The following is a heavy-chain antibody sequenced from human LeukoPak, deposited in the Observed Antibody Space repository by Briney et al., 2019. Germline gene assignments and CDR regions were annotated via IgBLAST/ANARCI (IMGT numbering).Heavy chain of an antibody. D-gene: IGHD3/OR15-3a*01. Sequence: SETLSLTCAVYGGSFSDYYWSWIRQSPGKGLEWIGSIYYTGNTYYNASLKSRVTISIDTSKNQISLRLTSVTATDTAMYYCARQTGSGLFSLPGGQGTLVTVSS. CDR2: IYYTGNT. CDR1: GGSFSDYY. J-gene: IGHJ4*02. CDR3: ARQTGSGLFSLP. V-gene: IGHV4-34*01.